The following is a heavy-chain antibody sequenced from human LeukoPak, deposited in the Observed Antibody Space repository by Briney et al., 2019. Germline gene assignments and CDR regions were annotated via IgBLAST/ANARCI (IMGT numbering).Heavy chain of an antibody. D-gene: IGHD2-15*01. J-gene: IGHJ5*02. Sequence: GGSLRLSCAASGFTFSSYGMHWVRQAPGKGLEWVAFIRYDGSNKYYADSVKGRFTISRDNSKNTLYLQMNSLRAEDTAVYYCARQVGYCSGGSCPNWFDPWGQGTLVTVSS. CDR2: IRYDGSNK. CDR1: GFTFSSYG. V-gene: IGHV3-30*02. CDR3: ARQVGYCSGGSCPNWFDP.